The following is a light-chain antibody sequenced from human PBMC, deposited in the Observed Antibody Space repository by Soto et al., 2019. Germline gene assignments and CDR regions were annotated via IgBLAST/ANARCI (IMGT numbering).Light chain of an antibody. CDR2: GNT. CDR1: SSNIGATYD. J-gene: IGLJ3*02. V-gene: IGLV1-40*01. CDR3: QSYDSSLSTWV. Sequence: QPVLTQPPSVSGAPGQRVTISCTGSSSNIGATYDVHWYQHLPGTAPKLLIYGNTNRPSGVPDRFSGSKSGTSASLAITGLQAEDETDYYCQSYDSSLSTWVFGGGTKVTVL.